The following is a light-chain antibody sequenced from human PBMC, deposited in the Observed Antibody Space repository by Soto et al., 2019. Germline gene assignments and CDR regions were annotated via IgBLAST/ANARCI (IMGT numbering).Light chain of an antibody. J-gene: IGLJ1*01. CDR2: DVS. Sequence: QSALTQPRSVSGSPGQSVTISCTGTSSDVGGYNYVSWYQQHPGKAPKLTIYDVSKRPSGVPDRFSGSKSGNTASLTISGLQAEDEADYYCCSYAGSYTSLYVFGTGTKLTVL. CDR1: SSDVGGYNY. V-gene: IGLV2-11*01. CDR3: CSYAGSYTSLYV.